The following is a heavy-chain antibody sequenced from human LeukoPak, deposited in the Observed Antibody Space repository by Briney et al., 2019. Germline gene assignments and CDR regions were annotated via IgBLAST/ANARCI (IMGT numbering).Heavy chain of an antibody. CDR2: IYYSGST. CDR3: ARDLGYSYGYYY. J-gene: IGHJ4*02. D-gene: IGHD5-18*01. CDR1: GGSISSGDYY. V-gene: IGHV4-30-4*01. Sequence: SETLSLTCTVSGGSISSGDYYWSWIRQPPGKGLEWIGYIYYSGSTYYNPSPKSRVTISVDTSKNQFSLKLSSVTAADTAVYYCARDLGYSYGYYYWGQGTLVTVSS.